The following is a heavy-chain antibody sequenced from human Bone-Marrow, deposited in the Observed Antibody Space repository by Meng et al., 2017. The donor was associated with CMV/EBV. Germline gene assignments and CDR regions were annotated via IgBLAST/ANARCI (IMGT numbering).Heavy chain of an antibody. D-gene: IGHD2-2*01. CDR2: INPKSGAT. Sequence: ASVKVSCKASGYTFTHYYMHWVRQAPGQGLEWMGWINPKSGATESAQKFQGRVTMTRDTSISTVYMELSRLTSDDTAVYYCARTRIEVEPDGRKIKYYNYGMDVWGQGTTVTVSS. CDR3: ARTRIEVEPDGRKIKYYNYGMDV. CDR1: GYTFTHYY. J-gene: IGHJ6*02. V-gene: IGHV1-2*02.